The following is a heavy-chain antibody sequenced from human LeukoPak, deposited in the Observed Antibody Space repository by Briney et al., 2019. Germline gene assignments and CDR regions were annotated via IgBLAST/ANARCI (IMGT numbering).Heavy chain of an antibody. CDR3: ARGSLFWSGYPDY. V-gene: IGHV4-59*01. CDR1: GGSISSYY. J-gene: IGHJ4*02. CDR2: IYYSGST. D-gene: IGHD3-3*01. Sequence: SSETLSLTCTVSGGSISSYYWSWIRQPPGKGLEWIGYIYYSGSTNYNPSLKSRVTISVDTSKNQFSLKLSSVTAADTAVYYCARGSLFWSGYPDYWGQGTLVTVSS.